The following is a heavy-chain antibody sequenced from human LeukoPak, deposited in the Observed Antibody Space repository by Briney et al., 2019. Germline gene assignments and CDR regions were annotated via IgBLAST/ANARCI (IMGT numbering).Heavy chain of an antibody. CDR1: GGSISSYYY. V-gene: IGHV4-59*01. D-gene: IGHD6-19*01. Sequence: PSETLSLTCTVSGGSISSYYYWSWIRQPPGKGLEWLGNIYSSGSANYNPSLKSRVTMSVDTSNNQFSLKLSSVTAADSAVYYCARFKSSGWYYFDYWGQGTLVTVSS. CDR2: IYSSGSA. CDR3: ARFKSSGWYYFDY. J-gene: IGHJ4*02.